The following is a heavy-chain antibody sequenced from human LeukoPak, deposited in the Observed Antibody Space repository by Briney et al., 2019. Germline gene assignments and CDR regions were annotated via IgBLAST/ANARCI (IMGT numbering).Heavy chain of an antibody. D-gene: IGHD2-2*01. CDR1: GYSFTSYW. V-gene: IGHV5-51*01. CDR3: ARPIGSSTSSGWFDP. J-gene: IGHJ5*02. Sequence: GESLKISCKGSGYSFTSYWIGWVRQMPGKGLEWMGIIYPGDSDTRYSPSFQGQVTISADKSISTAYLQWSSLKASDTAVYYCARPIGSSTSSGWFDPWGQGTLVTVSS. CDR2: IYPGDSDT.